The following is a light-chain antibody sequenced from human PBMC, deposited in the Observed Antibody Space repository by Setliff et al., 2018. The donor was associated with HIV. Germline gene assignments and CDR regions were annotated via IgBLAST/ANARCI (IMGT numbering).Light chain of an antibody. CDR2: VVN. CDR1: SSDIGRYNY. V-gene: IGLV2-8*01. Sequence: QSALTQPPSASGSPGQSVTISCTGTSSDIGRYNYISWYQQHPGKAPKLMIYVVNKRPSGVPDRFSGSKSGNMASLTVSGLQAEDEAYYYCTSYTGSNSFALYVFGSGTKVTVL. J-gene: IGLJ1*01. CDR3: TSYTGSNSFALYV.